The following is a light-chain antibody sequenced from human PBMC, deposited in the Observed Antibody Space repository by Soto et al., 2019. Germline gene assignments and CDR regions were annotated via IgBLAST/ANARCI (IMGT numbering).Light chain of an antibody. CDR1: QDIRNY. Sequence: DIQMTQSPSSLSASVGDRVTITCQASQDIRNYLNWFQQKPGKVPKLLIYDASNLETGVPSRFSGSGSGTDFTFTISSLQPEDVATYYCQVYDSLPPYTCGQGTKLEIK. CDR2: DAS. CDR3: QVYDSLPPYT. J-gene: IGKJ2*01. V-gene: IGKV1-33*01.